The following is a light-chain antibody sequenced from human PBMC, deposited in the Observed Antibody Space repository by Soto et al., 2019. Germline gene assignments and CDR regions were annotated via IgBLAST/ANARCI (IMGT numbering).Light chain of an antibody. J-gene: IGKJ3*01. CDR2: GAS. V-gene: IGKV3-20*01. CDR3: QQYGSSHPFT. Sequence: EIVLTQSPGTLSLSPGERATLSCRASQSVPSTCLAWYQQRPGQAPRLSIYGASTRAPGIPDRFSGSGSGTDFTRTVSGLEPEDFAVYFCQQYGSSHPFTFGPGSKVDI. CDR1: QSVPSTC.